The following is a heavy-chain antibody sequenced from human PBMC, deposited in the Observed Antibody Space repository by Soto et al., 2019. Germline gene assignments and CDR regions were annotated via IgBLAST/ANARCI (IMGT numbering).Heavy chain of an antibody. Sequence: QVQLQESGPGLVKPSQTLSLTCTVSGGSINSGDYYWSWIRQHPGKGLQWIAYIYHTGITYRNPSLKSRITMSVDTAKNQFSLNLSSVTAADTAMYYCARGPPKIGNWFDPWGQGTLVTVSS. CDR3: ARGPPKIGNWFDP. J-gene: IGHJ5*02. CDR1: GGSINSGDYY. CDR2: IYHTGIT. V-gene: IGHV4-31*03. D-gene: IGHD3-10*01.